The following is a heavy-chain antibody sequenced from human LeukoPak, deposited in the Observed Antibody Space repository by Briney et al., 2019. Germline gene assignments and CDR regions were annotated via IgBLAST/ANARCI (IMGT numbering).Heavy chain of an antibody. D-gene: IGHD6-13*01. V-gene: IGHV4-38-2*02. Sequence: ASETLSLTCTVSGYSISSGYYWGWIRQPPGKGLEWIGSIYHSGSTYYNPSLKSRVTISVDTSKNQFSLKLSSVTAADTAVYYCASAPIIARDYWGQGTLVTVSS. CDR2: IYHSGST. CDR1: GYSISSGYY. CDR3: ASAPIIARDY. J-gene: IGHJ4*02.